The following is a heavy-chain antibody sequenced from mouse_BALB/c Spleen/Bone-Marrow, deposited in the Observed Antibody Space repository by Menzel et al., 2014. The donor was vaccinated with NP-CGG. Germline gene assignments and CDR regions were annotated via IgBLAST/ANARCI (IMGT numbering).Heavy chain of an antibody. Sequence: VQLQQSGGGLAKPGGSLQLSCAASGFTFSTYAMSCVRQTPEKRLEWVATISSSGSYTYYPDSVKGRFTISRDNAKNTLYLQMSSLRSEDTSMFYCSRLRMITTYFDVWGAGTAVTVSS. J-gene: IGHJ1*01. V-gene: IGHV5-9-3*01. CDR2: ISSSGSYT. CDR3: SRLRMITTYFDV. CDR1: GFTFSTYA. D-gene: IGHD2-4*01.